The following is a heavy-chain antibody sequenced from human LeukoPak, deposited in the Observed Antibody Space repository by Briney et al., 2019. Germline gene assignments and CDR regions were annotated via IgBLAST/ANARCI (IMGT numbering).Heavy chain of an antibody. CDR3: ARGNNYYDSSGPLDY. CDR1: GFTVSSNY. V-gene: IGHV3-53*01. D-gene: IGHD3-22*01. Sequence: GGSLRLSCAASGFTVSSNYMSWVRQAPGKGLEWVSIIYNGGSTYYPDSVKGRFTISRDNSKNTLYLQMNSLRAEDTAVYYCARGNNYYDSSGPLDYWGQGTLVTVSS. CDR2: IYNGGST. J-gene: IGHJ4*02.